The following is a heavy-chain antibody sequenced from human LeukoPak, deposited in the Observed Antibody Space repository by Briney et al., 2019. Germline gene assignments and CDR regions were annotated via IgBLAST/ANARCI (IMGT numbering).Heavy chain of an antibody. Sequence: GRSLRLSCAASGFTFSSYGMHWVRQAPGKGLEWVAVISYDGSNKYYADSVKGRFTISRDNSKNTLYLQMNSLRAEDTAVYYCARRWTAVPGSFDYWGQGALVTVAS. CDR2: ISYDGSNK. CDR1: GFTFSSYG. CDR3: ARRWTAVPGSFDY. V-gene: IGHV3-30*03. J-gene: IGHJ4*02. D-gene: IGHD6-19*01.